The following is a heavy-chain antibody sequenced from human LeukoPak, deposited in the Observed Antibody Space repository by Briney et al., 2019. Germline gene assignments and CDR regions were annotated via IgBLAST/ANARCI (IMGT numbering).Heavy chain of an antibody. CDR2: IIPNSGGT. J-gene: IGHJ5*01. D-gene: IGHD3-10*01. CDR1: GYIFTDYY. CDR3: ERDSLGITMARGWPDS. V-gene: IGHV1-2*02. Sequence: ASVKVSCKASGYIFTDYYIHWVRQAPGQGLEWMGWIIPNSGGTNSAQNFQGRVAMTRDTSVSTAYLELSRLRSDDTAVYYCERDSLGITMARGWPDSWGREPWSPSPQ.